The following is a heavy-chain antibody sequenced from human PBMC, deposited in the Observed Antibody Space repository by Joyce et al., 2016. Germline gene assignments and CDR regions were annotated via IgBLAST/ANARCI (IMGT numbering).Heavy chain of an antibody. CDR1: GYSFSTYG. J-gene: IGHJ6*02. D-gene: IGHD3-10*01. V-gene: IGHV3-33*01. CDR3: ARVGPYYGMDV. Sequence: QEQLVQSGGGVVQPGRSLRLSCAASGYSFSTYGMHWVRQAPGKGLEWVGLIWHDGSKYFSADSVKGRFTISRDNSKNTLYLQANSLRVEDTAVYFCARVGPYYGMDVWGQGTTVIVSS. CDR2: IWHDGSKY.